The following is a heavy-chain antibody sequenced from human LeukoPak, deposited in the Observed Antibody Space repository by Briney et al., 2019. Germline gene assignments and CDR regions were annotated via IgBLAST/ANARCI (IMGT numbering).Heavy chain of an antibody. J-gene: IGHJ4*02. D-gene: IGHD6-6*01. CDR3: ARAHSSSSTFDL. CDR1: GFTFSDYG. CDR2: IWYDGSKK. V-gene: IGHV3-33*01. Sequence: GGSLRLACAASGFTFSDYGIHWVRQAPGQGLEWVALIWYDGSKKYYADSVKGRFTISRDNTKNTLYLQLNSLRADDTAVYYCARAHSSSSTFDLWGQGTLVTVSS.